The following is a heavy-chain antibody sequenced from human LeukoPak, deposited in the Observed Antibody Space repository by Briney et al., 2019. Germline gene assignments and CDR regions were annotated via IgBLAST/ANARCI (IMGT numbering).Heavy chain of an antibody. V-gene: IGHV5-51*01. CDR2: IYPGDSDT. Sequence: GESLKISFKGSGYSFTSYWIGWVRQMPGKGLEWMGIIYPGDSDTRYSPSFQGQVTISADKSISIAYLQWSSLKAGDTAIYYCARFGYTSSLDYRGQGTLVTVSS. D-gene: IGHD6-13*01. J-gene: IGHJ4*02. CDR1: GYSFTSYW. CDR3: ARFGYTSSLDY.